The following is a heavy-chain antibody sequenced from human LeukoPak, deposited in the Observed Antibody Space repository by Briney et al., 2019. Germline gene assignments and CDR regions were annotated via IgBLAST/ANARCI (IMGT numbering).Heavy chain of an antibody. CDR2: ISWNSGSI. CDR1: GFTFDDYA. CDR3: ARGVEQREGYYYYYMDV. Sequence: GRSLRLSCAASGFTFDDYAMHWVRQAPGKGLEWVSGISWNSGSIGYADSVKGRFTISRDNAKNSLYLQMNSLRPEDTAVYYCARGVEQREGYYYYYMDVWGKGTTVTVSS. V-gene: IGHV3-9*01. D-gene: IGHD1/OR15-1a*01. J-gene: IGHJ6*03.